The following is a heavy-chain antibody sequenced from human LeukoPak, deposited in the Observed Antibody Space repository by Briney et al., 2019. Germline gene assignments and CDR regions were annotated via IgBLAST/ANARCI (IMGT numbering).Heavy chain of an antibody. CDR1: GYTFTAYY. J-gene: IGHJ4*02. CDR3: ARWYSYGYGY. D-gene: IGHD5-18*01. Sequence: GGSLRLSCAASGYTFTAYYMHWVRQAPGQGLEWMGWINPNSGATSYAQKFQGRITMARDTSISTAYMELSRLKSDDTAVYYCARWYSYGYGYWGQGTLVTVSS. CDR2: INPNSGAT. V-gene: IGHV1-2*02.